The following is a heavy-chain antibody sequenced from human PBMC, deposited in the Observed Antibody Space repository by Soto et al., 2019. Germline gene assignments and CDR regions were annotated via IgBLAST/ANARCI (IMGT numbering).Heavy chain of an antibody. J-gene: IGHJ6*02. CDR3: ARIASAGRGWDV. D-gene: IGHD6-13*01. CDR1: GFTFSSYW. CDR2: IKQEGSEK. Sequence: EVQLVESGGGLVQPGGSLRLSCAASGFTFSSYWMSWVRQAPVKGLEWVGNIKQEGSEKNYVDFMEGRFTISRDNAENSLYLQMNSLRAEDTAVYYCARIASAGRGWDVWGQGTTVVVSS. V-gene: IGHV3-7*01.